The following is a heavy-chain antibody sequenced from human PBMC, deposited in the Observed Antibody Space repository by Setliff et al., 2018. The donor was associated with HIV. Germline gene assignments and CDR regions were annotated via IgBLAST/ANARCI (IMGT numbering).Heavy chain of an antibody. CDR2: IYTSGST. CDR1: GGSISSYY. V-gene: IGHV4-4*07. J-gene: IGHJ2*01. D-gene: IGHD3-22*01. CDR3: ARDRGDRDRDYWYFDL. Sequence: SETLSLTCTVSGGSISSYYWSWIRQPAGKGLEWIGRIYTSGSTNYNPSLKSRVTMSVDTSKNQFSLKLSSATAADTAVYYCARDRGDRDRDYWYFDLWGRGTLVTVSS.